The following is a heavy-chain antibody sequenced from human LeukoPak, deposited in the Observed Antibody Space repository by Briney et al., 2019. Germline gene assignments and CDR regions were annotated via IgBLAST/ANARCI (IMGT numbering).Heavy chain of an antibody. Sequence: ASVKVSCKASGYTFTSYGNSWVRQAPGQGLEWMGWISAYNGNTNYAQKLQGRVTMTTDTSTSTAYMELRSLRSDDTAVYYCARRIVGATQSDYYFDYWGQGTLVTVSS. J-gene: IGHJ4*02. D-gene: IGHD1-26*01. CDR3: ARRIVGATQSDYYFDY. CDR1: GYTFTSYG. CDR2: ISAYNGNT. V-gene: IGHV1-18*01.